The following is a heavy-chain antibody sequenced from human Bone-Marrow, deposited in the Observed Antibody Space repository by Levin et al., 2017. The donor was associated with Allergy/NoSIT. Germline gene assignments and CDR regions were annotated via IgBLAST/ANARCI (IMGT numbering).Heavy chain of an antibody. D-gene: IGHD5-24*01. CDR1: GYSFTTYG. V-gene: IGHV7-81*01. CDR2: FNTYTGNP. J-gene: IGHJ6*02. CDR3: ARYKRGYYYGMDV. Sequence: GESLKISCKASGYSFTTYGMNWVPQAPGQGLEWMGWFNTYTGNPTYAQGFTGRFVFSMDTSASTAYLQISSLKAEDMAMYYCARYKRGYYYGMDVWGQGTTVTVSS.